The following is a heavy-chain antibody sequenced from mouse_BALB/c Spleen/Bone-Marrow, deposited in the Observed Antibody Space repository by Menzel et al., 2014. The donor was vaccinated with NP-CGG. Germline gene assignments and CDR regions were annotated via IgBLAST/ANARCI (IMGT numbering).Heavy chain of an antibody. D-gene: IGHD2-1*01. V-gene: IGHV1-14*01. Sequence: EVQLVESGPELVKPGASVKMSCKASGYTFTSYVMHWVKQKPGQGLGWIGYINPYNDGTKYNEKFKGKATLTSDKSSSTSYMELSSLTSEDSAVYYCARRRVYGNYIYFDYWGQGTPLTVSS. CDR3: ARRRVYGNYIYFDY. CDR2: INPYNDGT. CDR1: GYTFTSYV. J-gene: IGHJ2*01.